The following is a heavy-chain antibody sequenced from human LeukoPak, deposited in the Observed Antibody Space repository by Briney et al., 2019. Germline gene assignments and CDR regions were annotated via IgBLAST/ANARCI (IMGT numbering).Heavy chain of an antibody. CDR3: VRGAEKAGVDY. CDR1: GFTFSSYW. V-gene: IGHV3-74*01. D-gene: IGHD5-24*01. Sequence: GGSPRLSCTASGFTFSSYWMHWVRQAPGKGLVWVSCLSTDGSYTNYADSVKGRFTISRDNAKNTLYLQMNSLRVEDTAVYYCVRGAEKAGVDYWGQGALVTVSS. J-gene: IGHJ4*02. CDR2: LSTDGSYT.